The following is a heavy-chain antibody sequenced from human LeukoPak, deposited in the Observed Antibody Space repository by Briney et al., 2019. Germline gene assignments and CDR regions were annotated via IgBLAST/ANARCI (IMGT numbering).Heavy chain of an antibody. CDR2: ISYDGSNK. CDR1: GFTFSSYA. D-gene: IGHD5-24*01. J-gene: IGHJ4*02. V-gene: IGHV3-30-3*01. Sequence: GGSLRLSCAASGFTFSSYAMHWVRQAPGKGLEWVAVISYDGSNKYYADSVKGRFTISRNNSKNTLFLQMNSLRGEDTAVYYCARDRTRDGYNQGRVFDYWGQGTLVTVSS. CDR3: ARDRTRDGYNQGRVFDY.